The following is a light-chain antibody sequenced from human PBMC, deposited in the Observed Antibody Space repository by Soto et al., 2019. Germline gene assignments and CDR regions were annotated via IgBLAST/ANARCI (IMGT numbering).Light chain of an antibody. J-gene: IGKJ1*01. CDR3: QQYETFSGT. V-gene: IGKV1-39*01. CDR2: AAS. Sequence: DIQMTQSPASLSASIGDRVSISCRASQTVATFLNWYQQKPGKVPQLLIYAASTLQSGVPSRFSGSGSGTKFTLTIASLQPDDFATYYCQQYETFSGTFGPGTKVDIK. CDR1: QTVATF.